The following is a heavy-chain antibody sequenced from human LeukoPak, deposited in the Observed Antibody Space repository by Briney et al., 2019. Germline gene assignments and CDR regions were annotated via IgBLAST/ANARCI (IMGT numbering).Heavy chain of an antibody. CDR1: GFTFSSYA. CDR3: AKVVARLIQRGTFDY. V-gene: IGHV3-23*01. D-gene: IGHD1-1*01. Sequence: GSLRLSCAASGFTFSSYAMSWVRQAPGKGLEWVSAISGSGGSTYYADSVKGRFTISRDNSKNTLYLQMNSLRAEDTAVYYCAKVVARLIQRGTFDYWGQGTLVTVSS. CDR2: ISGSGGST. J-gene: IGHJ4*02.